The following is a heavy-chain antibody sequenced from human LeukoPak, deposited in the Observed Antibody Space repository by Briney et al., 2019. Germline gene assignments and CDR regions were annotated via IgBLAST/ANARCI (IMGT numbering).Heavy chain of an antibody. D-gene: IGHD6-13*01. Sequence: SETLSLTGAVYGGSFSGYYWSWIRQPPGKGLEWIGEINHSGSTNYNPSLKGRVTISVDTSKNQFSLKLSSVTAADTAVYYCARRTRYAAAAGRAFDIWCQGTMVTVSS. V-gene: IGHV4-34*01. CDR3: ARRTRYAAAAGRAFDI. J-gene: IGHJ3*02. CDR2: INHSGST. CDR1: GGSFSGYY.